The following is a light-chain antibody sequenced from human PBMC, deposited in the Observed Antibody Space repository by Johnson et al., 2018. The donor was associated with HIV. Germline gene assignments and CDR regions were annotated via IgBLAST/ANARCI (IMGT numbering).Light chain of an antibody. CDR1: TSNIGNNY. Sequence: SVLTQPPSVSAASGQKVTISCSGSTSNIGNNYVSWYQQLPGTAPKLLIYENNKRPSGIPDRFSGSKSGTSATLGITGLQTGDEGDYDCGTWDRSLSAGGVFGTGTKVTVL. V-gene: IGLV1-51*02. CDR3: GTWDRSLSAGGV. J-gene: IGLJ1*01. CDR2: ENN.